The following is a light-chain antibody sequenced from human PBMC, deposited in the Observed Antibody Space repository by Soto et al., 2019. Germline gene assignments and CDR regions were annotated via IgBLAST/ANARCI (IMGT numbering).Light chain of an antibody. V-gene: IGKV1-5*01. CDR1: QSISSW. CDR3: QQYNSYSPYT. J-gene: IGKJ2*01. CDR2: DAS. Sequence: DIQMTQSPSTLSASVGDRVTITCRASQSISSWLAWYQQKPGKAPKLLIYDASRLESGVPSRFSGSGSGTEFTLTISSLQPDDFATYYGQQYNSYSPYTFGQGTKLEIK.